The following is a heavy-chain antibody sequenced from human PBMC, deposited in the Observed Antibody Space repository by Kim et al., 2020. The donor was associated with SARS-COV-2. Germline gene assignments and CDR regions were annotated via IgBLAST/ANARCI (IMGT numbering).Heavy chain of an antibody. J-gene: IGHJ3*02. D-gene: IGHD6-6*01. CDR2: INSDGSST. Sequence: GGSLRLSCAASGFTFSSYWMHWVRQAPGKGLVWVSRINSDGSSTSYADSVKGRFTISRDNAKNTLYLQMNSLRAEDTAVYYCARVGIAARSHQPVGAFDIWGQGTMVTVSS. CDR3: ARVGIAARSHQPVGAFDI. CDR1: GFTFSSYW. V-gene: IGHV3-74*01.